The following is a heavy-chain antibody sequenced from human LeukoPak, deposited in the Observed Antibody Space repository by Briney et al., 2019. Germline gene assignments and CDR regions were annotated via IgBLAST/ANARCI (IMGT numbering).Heavy chain of an antibody. CDR2: IRNSGSAT. Sequence: TGGSLRLSCTASGSTFSDYYMNWVRQAPGKGLEWISYIRNSGSATYYADSVEGRFTISRDNAKNSLYLQMNSLRPEDTAMYYCTRGAEVSGYPVFQHWGQGALVTVSS. CDR3: TRGAEVSGYPVFQH. V-gene: IGHV3-11*01. CDR1: GSTFSDYY. D-gene: IGHD3-22*01. J-gene: IGHJ4*02.